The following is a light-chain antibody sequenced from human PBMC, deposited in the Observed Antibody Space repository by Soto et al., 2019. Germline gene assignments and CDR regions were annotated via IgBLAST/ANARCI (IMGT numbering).Light chain of an antibody. J-gene: IGKJ5*01. CDR1: KSVTRK. CDR2: AAY. Sequence: NQSPYTXAVKKKEVAPGSCWASKSVTRKLAWYQKKRGQAPXLXXXAAYTRDNGVQARFSGSGSGKEFTLTISFFYSEDFEGYYCQQYTNWLPITFGDGTLLEI. V-gene: IGKV3-15*01. CDR3: QQYTNWLPIT.